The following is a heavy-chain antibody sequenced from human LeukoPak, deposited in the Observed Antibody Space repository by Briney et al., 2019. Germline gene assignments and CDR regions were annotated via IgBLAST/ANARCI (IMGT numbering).Heavy chain of an antibody. CDR1: GFTFSSYG. D-gene: IGHD4-17*01. J-gene: IGHJ4*02. V-gene: IGHV3-33*01. CDR3: ASSAAPYGITVTAH. CDR2: IWYDGSNK. Sequence: GGSLRLSCAASGFTFSSYGMHWVRQAPGKGLEWVAVIWYDGSNKYYADSVKGRFTISRDNSKNTLYLQMNSLRAEDTAVYYCASSAAPYGITVTAHRGQGTLVTVSS.